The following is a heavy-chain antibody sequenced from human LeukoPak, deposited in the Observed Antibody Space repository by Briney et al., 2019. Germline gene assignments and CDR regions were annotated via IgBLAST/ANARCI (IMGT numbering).Heavy chain of an antibody. CDR3: AKVAKYYYGSETYFFFDH. D-gene: IGHD3-10*01. CDR1: DTSINTYY. CDR2: IYTTGTT. Sequence: SETPSLTCTVSDTSINTYYWSWIRQPAGKGLEWIGHIYTTGTTNYNPSLKSRVTMSIDTSKNQFSLNLRSVTAADTAVYYCAKVAKYYYGSETYFFFDHWGQGTLVTVSS. J-gene: IGHJ4*02. V-gene: IGHV4-4*07.